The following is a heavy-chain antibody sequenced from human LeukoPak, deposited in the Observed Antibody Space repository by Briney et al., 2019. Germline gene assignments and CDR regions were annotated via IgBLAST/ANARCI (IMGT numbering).Heavy chain of an antibody. Sequence: TSETLSLTCAVYGGSFSGYCWGWIRQPPGKGLEWIGEINHSGSTNYNPSLKSRVTISVDTSKNQFSLKLSSVTAADTAVYYCAGLDSSGYHDWGQGTLVTVSS. J-gene: IGHJ4*02. D-gene: IGHD3-22*01. CDR2: INHSGST. V-gene: IGHV4-34*01. CDR1: GGSFSGYC. CDR3: AGLDSSGYHD.